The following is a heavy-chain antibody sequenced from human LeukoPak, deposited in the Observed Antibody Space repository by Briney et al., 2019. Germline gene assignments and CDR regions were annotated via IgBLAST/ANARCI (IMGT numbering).Heavy chain of an antibody. CDR1: GGSFSGYY. CDR3: ATKYSVAVAANPPYFDY. Sequence: SQTLSLTCGVYGGSFSGYYWSWIRQPPGRGLEWSGEINQSGSTNYNPSLKSRATISVDTSKNQFSLKLSSVTAADTGVYYCATKYSVAVAANPPYFDYWGQGTLVTVSS. V-gene: IGHV4-34*01. D-gene: IGHD6-19*01. CDR2: INQSGST. J-gene: IGHJ4*02.